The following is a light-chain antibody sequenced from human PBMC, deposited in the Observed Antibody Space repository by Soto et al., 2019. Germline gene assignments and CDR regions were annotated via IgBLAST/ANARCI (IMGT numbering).Light chain of an antibody. V-gene: IGKV1-5*01. J-gene: IGKJ1*01. CDR3: QQYNSYSPLP. CDR1: QSISSW. Sequence: DIQMTQSPSTLSASVGDRVTITCRASQSISSWLAWYQQKPGKAPKLLIYDASSLESGVPSRFGGSGSGTEFTLTISSLQPDDFATYYCQQYNSYSPLPFGQGTKVEIK. CDR2: DAS.